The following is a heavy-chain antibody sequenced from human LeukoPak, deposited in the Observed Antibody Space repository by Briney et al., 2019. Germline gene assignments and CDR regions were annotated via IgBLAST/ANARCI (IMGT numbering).Heavy chain of an antibody. Sequence: SETLSLTCTVSGGSISSSSYYWGWIRQPPGKGLEWIGSIYYSGSTYYNPSLKSRVTISVDTSKNQFSLKLSSVTAADTAVYYCARASNLYCSSTSCYARYYYYMDVWGKGTTVTISS. J-gene: IGHJ6*03. V-gene: IGHV4-39*01. CDR3: ARASNLYCSSTSCYARYYYYMDV. CDR1: GGSISSSSYY. D-gene: IGHD2-2*01. CDR2: IYYSGST.